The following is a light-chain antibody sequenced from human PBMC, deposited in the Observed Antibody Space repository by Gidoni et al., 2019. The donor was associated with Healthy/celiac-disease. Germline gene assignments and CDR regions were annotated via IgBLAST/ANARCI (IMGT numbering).Light chain of an antibody. J-gene: IGKJ1*01. Sequence: DIVMTQSPDSWAVSLGERATINCKSSQSVLYSSNNKNYLAWYQQKQGQPPKLLIYWASTRESGVPDRFSGSGSGTDFTLTISSLQAEDVAVYYCQQYYSTPWTFGQGTKVEIK. CDR2: WAS. V-gene: IGKV4-1*01. CDR1: QSVLYSSNNKNY. CDR3: QQYYSTPWT.